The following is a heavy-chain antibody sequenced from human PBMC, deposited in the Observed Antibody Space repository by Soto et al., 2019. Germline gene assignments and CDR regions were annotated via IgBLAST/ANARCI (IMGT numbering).Heavy chain of an antibody. J-gene: IGHJ6*02. D-gene: IGHD2-15*01. V-gene: IGHV3-30*18. CDR2: ISYDGSNK. Sequence: QVQLVESGGGVVQPGRSLRLSCAASGFTFSSYGMHWVRQAPGKGLEWVAVISYDGSNKYYADSVKGRFTISRDNSKNTLYLQMNSLRAEDTAVYYCAKTEEEGVVVAVDYYYYGMDGWGQGTTVPVSS. CDR1: GFTFSSYG. CDR3: AKTEEEGVVVAVDYYYYGMDG.